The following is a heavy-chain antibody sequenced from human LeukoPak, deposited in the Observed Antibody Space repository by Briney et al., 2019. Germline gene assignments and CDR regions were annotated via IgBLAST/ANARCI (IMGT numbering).Heavy chain of an antibody. CDR1: GFTFSSYA. Sequence: PGGSLRLSCAASGFTFSSYAMSWVRQAPGKGLEWVSVIYSSGITYYADSVKGRFTISRDNSKNTLYLQMNSLRAEDTAFYYCARGHNSRAGVTDCCPLDFWGQGTLVTVSS. D-gene: IGHD2-21*02. J-gene: IGHJ4*02. CDR3: ARGHNSRAGVTDCCPLDF. V-gene: IGHV3-66*01. CDR2: IYSSGIT.